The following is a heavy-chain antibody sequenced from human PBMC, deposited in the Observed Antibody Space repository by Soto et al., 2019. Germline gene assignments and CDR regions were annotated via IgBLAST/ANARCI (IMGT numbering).Heavy chain of an antibody. V-gene: IGHV1-69*18. J-gene: IGHJ6*02. D-gene: IGHD5-18*01. CDR2: IVPSVDTT. CDR1: GGTFSRSG. Sequence: QVQLVQSVTEVKKPGASVKVSCKASGGTFSRSGFHWVRQAPGQGLEWMGMIVPSVDTTNYAQKFQARVTINADQFTSTVYMELRSLRSEDTAVYYCARCPQPPDTADPYAVDVWGQGTRVIVSS. CDR3: ARCPQPPDTADPYAVDV.